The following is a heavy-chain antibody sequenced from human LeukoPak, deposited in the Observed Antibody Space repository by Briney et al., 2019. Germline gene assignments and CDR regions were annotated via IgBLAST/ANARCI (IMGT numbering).Heavy chain of an antibody. V-gene: IGHV3-23*01. D-gene: IGHD6-19*01. J-gene: IGHJ4*02. CDR1: GFTFSSYA. Sequence: GGSLRLSCAASGFTFSSYAMSWVRQAPGKGLEWVSAISGSGGSTYYADSVKGRFTISRDNSKNTLYLQMNSLRAEDTAVYYCVKDVGYSSGWTPGYYFDYWGQGTLVTVSS. CDR2: ISGSGGST. CDR3: VKDVGYSSGWTPGYYFDY.